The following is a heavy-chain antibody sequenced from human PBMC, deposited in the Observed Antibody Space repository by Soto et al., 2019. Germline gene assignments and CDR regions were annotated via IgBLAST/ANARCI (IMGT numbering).Heavy chain of an antibody. CDR1: GGYSSNHY. CDR3: ARAELNYFDS. J-gene: IGHJ4*02. Sequence: SETMSLTYTVAGGYSSNHYWTWIRQPPGKGLDWIGYIYYSGSTNCNPSLKSRVTISIDKSKNQFSLQLTSVNAADTAVYYCARAELNYFDSWGQGTLVTSPQ. CDR2: IYYSGST. V-gene: IGHV4-59*11.